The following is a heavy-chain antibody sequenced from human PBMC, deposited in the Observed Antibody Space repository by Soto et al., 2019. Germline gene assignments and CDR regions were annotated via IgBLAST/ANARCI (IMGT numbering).Heavy chain of an antibody. CDR3: ARHREEYCSGGSCYSGHYYYYMDV. D-gene: IGHD2-15*01. Sequence: GGSLRLSCAASGFTFSSYAMSWVRQAPGKGLECVSAISGSGGSTYYADSVKGRFTISRDNSKNTLYLQMNSLRAADTAVYYCARHREEYCSGGSCYSGHYYYYMDVWGKGTTVTVSS. CDR1: GFTFSSYA. CDR2: ISGSGGST. V-gene: IGHV3-23*01. J-gene: IGHJ6*03.